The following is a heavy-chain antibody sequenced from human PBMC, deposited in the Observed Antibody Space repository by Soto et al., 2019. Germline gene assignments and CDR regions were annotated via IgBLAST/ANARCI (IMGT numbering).Heavy chain of an antibody. CDR1: GFTFSSYA. V-gene: IGHV3-23*01. Sequence: GGSLRLSCAASGFTFSSYAMSWVRQAPGKGLEWVSAISGSGGSTYYADSVKGRFTISRDNSKNTLYLQMNSLRAEDTAVYYCAKDAVVVTANRRRPNAFDIWGQGTMVTVSS. CDR3: AKDAVVVTANRRRPNAFDI. CDR2: ISGSGGST. D-gene: IGHD2-21*02. J-gene: IGHJ3*02.